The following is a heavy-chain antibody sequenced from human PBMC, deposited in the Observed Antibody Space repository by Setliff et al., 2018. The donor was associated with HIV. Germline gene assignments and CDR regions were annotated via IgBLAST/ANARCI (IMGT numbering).Heavy chain of an antibody. CDR1: GGTFSSFA. V-gene: IGHV1-69*13. J-gene: IGHJ4*02. D-gene: IGHD3-10*01. Sequence: SVKVSCKASGGTFSSFAIHWVRQAPGQGLEWMGGIIPMFGTANYAQKFHGRVTITADESTNTAYMELSSLGSEDTAVYYCVRDIKYASGNSYMGPSPGFDYWGQGTLVTVSS. CDR2: IIPMFGTA. CDR3: VRDIKYASGNSYMGPSPGFDY.